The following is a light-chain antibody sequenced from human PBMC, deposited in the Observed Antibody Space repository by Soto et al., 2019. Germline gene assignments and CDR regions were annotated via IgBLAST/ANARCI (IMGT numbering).Light chain of an antibody. J-gene: IGLJ2*01. CDR1: SNDIGAYNY. CDR2: DVT. CDR3: SSYTSIIAVV. Sequence: QSALTQPASVSGSPGQSITISCTGSSNDIGAYNYVSWYQQHPGKAPKLLIYDVTNRPSGVSDRFSGSKSGRTASLTISGLQAEDEAEYYCSSYTSIIAVVFGGGTKLTDL. V-gene: IGLV2-14*03.